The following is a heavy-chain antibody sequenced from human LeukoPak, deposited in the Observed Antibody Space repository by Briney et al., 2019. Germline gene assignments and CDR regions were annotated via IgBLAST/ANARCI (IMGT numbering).Heavy chain of an antibody. D-gene: IGHD3-3*01. V-gene: IGHV1-8*03. CDR2: MNPNSGNT. CDR3: ARGTPRYDFWSGYYEYNWFDP. J-gene: IGHJ5*02. CDR1: GYTFTSYD. Sequence: ASVKVSCTASGYTFTSYDINWVRQATGQGLEWMGWMNPNSGNTGYAQKFQGRVTITRNTSISTAYMELSSLRSEDTAVYYCARGTPRYDFWSGYYEYNWFDPWGQGTLVTVSS.